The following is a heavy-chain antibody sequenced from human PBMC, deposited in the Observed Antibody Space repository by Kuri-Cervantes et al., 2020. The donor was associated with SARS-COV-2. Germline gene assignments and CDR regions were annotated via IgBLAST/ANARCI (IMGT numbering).Heavy chain of an antibody. J-gene: IGHJ6*02. CDR3: ARERFDV. CDR1: GFAFSDYT. Sequence: LSLTCAASGFAFSDYTMNWVRQAPGKGLEWVSYIGNSGSAINYADPVKGRFTISRDNVKNSVYLQMRSLRAEDTAVYCCARERFDVWGQGTTVTVSS. V-gene: IGHV3-48*01. CDR2: IGNSGSAI.